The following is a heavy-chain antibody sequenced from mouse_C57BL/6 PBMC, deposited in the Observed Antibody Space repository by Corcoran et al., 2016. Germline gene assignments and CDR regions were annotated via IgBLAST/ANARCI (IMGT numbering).Heavy chain of an antibody. V-gene: IGHV1-66*01. J-gene: IGHJ4*01. CDR2: IYPGSGNT. CDR1: GYSFTSYY. CDR3: DKTAQATGAMDY. D-gene: IGHD3-2*02. Sequence: QVQLQQSGPELVKPGASVKISCKASGYSFTSYYIHWVKQRPGQGLEWIGWIYPGSGNTKYNEKFKGKATLTADTSSSTAYMQLSSLTSEDSAVYYCDKTAQATGAMDYWGQGTSVTVSS.